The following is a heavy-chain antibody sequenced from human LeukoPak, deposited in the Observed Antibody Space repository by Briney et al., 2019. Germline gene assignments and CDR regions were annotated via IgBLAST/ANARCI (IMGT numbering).Heavy chain of an antibody. CDR2: ISYDGSNK. D-gene: IGHD5-12*01. CDR3: AKDPSGYDYYYGMDV. V-gene: IGHV3-30*18. Sequence: GGSLRLSCAASGFTFSSYGMHWVRQAPGKGLEWVAVISYDGSNKYYADSVKGRFTISRDNSKNTLYLQMNGLRAEDTAVYYCAKDPSGYDYYYGMDVWGQGATVTVSS. J-gene: IGHJ6*02. CDR1: GFTFSSYG.